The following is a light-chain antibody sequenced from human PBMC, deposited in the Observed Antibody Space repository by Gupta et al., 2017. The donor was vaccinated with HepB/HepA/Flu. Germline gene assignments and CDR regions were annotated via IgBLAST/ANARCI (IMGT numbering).Light chain of an antibody. V-gene: IGKV1-5*03. Sequence: DIQMTQSPSTLSASVGDRVTITCRASQSVSSWLAWFQQKPGKAPKVLISMASSLESGVPSRFSGSRSGTEFTLTISILQPDDFATYYCRHYQCYSRTFGQGTKVDLK. CDR2: MAS. CDR1: QSVSSW. J-gene: IGKJ1*01. CDR3: RHYQCYSRT.